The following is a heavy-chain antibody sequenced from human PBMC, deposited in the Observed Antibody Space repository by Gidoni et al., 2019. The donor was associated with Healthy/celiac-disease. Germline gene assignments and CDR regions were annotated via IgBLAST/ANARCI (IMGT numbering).Heavy chain of an antibody. CDR1: GYSISSGYY. D-gene: IGHD3-10*01. CDR2: IYHSGST. CDR3: ARVETLLWFGELLESFDY. V-gene: IGHV4-38-2*02. J-gene: IGHJ4*02. Sequence: QVQLQESGPGLVKPSETLSLTCTVSGYSISSGYYWGWIRQPPGKGLGWIGSIYHSGSTYYNPSLKSRVTISVDTSKNQFSLKLSSVTAADTAVYYCARVETLLWFGELLESFDYWGQGTLVTVSS.